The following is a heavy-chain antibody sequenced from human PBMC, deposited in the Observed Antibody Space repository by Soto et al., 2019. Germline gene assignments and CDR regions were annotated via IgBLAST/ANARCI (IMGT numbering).Heavy chain of an antibody. CDR3: ASAGIVGITGVFEI. Sequence: QVQLVQSGGEVKKPGASVKVSCKASGYTFTRYGISWVRQAPGQGLEWMGWLSAFNGNTNYAQKFQGRVTMTTDTSTNTAYMELRSLRSDDTAVYYCASAGIVGITGVFEIWGQGTMVTVSS. CDR1: GYTFTRYG. CDR2: LSAFNGNT. J-gene: IGHJ3*02. D-gene: IGHD1-26*01. V-gene: IGHV1-18*04.